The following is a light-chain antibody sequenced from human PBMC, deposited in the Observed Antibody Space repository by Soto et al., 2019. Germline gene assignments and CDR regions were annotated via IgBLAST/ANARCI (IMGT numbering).Light chain of an antibody. Sequence: DIQMTQSPSSLSASVGDRVTITCRASQSISSYLNWYQQKPGKAPKLLIYAASSLQSGVPSRFSGSGSGTDFTLTISILQPEDFATYYCQRSYSTPPTFGQGTKVEIK. V-gene: IGKV1-39*01. CDR1: QSISSY. CDR2: AAS. J-gene: IGKJ1*01. CDR3: QRSYSTPPT.